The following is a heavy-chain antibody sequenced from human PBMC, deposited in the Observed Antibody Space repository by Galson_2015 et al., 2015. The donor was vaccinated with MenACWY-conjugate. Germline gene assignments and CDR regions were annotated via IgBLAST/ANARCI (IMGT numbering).Heavy chain of an antibody. J-gene: IGHJ6*02. D-gene: IGHD3/OR15-3a*01. CDR2: IYSDGST. CDR3: ARDSRATTVLGLNKRKTIDYYYGMDV. Sequence: SLRLSCAVSGFTVSSSYMTWVRQAPGKGLEWVSVIYSDGSTYNADSVKGRFTISRDNSKNTVFLQMTSLRAEDTSMYYCARDSRATTVLGLNKRKTIDYYYGMDVWGQGTTVIVSS. V-gene: IGHV3-53*01. CDR1: GFTVSSSY.